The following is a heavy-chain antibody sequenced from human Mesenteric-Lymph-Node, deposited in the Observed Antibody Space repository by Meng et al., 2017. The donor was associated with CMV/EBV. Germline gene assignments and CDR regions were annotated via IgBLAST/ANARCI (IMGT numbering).Heavy chain of an antibody. CDR1: GGSISSSNW. Sequence: SGGSISSSNWWSWVRQPPGKGLEWIGEIYHSGSTNYNPSLKSRVTISVDTSKNQFSLKLSSVTAADTAVYYCARTHTSTSTKYFQHWGQGTLVTVSS. J-gene: IGHJ1*01. D-gene: IGHD2-2*01. CDR2: IYHSGST. V-gene: IGHV4-4*02. CDR3: ARTHTSTSTKYFQH.